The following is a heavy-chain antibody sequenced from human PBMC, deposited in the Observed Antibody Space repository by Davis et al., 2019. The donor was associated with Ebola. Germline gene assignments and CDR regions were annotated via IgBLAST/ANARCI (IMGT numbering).Heavy chain of an antibody. Sequence: HTGGSLRLSCAASGFTFTNYRMHWVRQVPGKGLVWVSCINRDGSTTTYADSVKGRFTISRDNAKNTLYLQMNNLRVEDTAVYYCATLPGYYWGQGTLVTVSS. CDR2: INRDGSTT. CDR3: ATLPGYY. V-gene: IGHV3-74*03. D-gene: IGHD1-26*01. CDR1: GFTFTNYR. J-gene: IGHJ4*02.